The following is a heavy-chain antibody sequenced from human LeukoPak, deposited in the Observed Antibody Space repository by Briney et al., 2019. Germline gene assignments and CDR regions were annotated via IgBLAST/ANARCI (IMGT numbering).Heavy chain of an antibody. J-gene: IGHJ6*02. Sequence: GGSLRLSCAASGFTFSNYWMSWVRQAPGEGLESVANNNQDESDMYYVDSVKGRFTISRDNAKNSLYLQMNSLRAEDTAVYYCARVRVSSYYGMDIWGQGTTVTVSS. CDR2: NNQDESDM. V-gene: IGHV3-7*05. CDR1: GFTFSNYW. CDR3: ARVRVSSYYGMDI. D-gene: IGHD2/OR15-2a*01.